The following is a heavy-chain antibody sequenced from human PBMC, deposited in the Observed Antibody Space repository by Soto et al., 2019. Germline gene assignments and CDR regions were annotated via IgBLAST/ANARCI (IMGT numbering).Heavy chain of an antibody. Sequence: ASVKVSCKASGYTFTSYDINWVRQATGQGLEWMGWMNPNSGNTGYAQKFQGRVTITADESTSTAYMELSSLRSEDTAVYYCARASIMGATLKGDFDYWGQGTLVTVSS. CDR3: ARASIMGATLKGDFDY. D-gene: IGHD3-16*01. CDR1: GYTFTSYD. V-gene: IGHV1-8*01. J-gene: IGHJ4*02. CDR2: MNPNSGNT.